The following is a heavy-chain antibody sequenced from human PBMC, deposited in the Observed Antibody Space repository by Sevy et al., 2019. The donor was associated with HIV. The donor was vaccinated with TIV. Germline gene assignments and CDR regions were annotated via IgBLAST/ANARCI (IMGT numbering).Heavy chain of an antibody. CDR1: GFAFHDHA. Sequence: SLKISCTASGFAFHDHAMHWVRQVPGKGLEWVAGISWNRGNIGYGDSVKGRFTISRDKAKQSVYLGLNGLRPDDMDTYYCAKDLRRGCDGINCYSYYFYFYGLDVWGQGTTVTVSS. CDR2: ISWNRGNI. D-gene: IGHD2-21*02. CDR3: AKDLRRGCDGINCYSYYFYFYGLDV. J-gene: IGHJ6*02. V-gene: IGHV3-9*03.